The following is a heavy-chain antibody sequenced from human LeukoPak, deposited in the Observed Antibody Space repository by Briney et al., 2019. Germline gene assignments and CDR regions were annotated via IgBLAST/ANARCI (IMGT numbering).Heavy chain of an antibody. CDR1: SGSISSGAYY. CDR2: TYHSGST. Sequence: PSETLSLTCTVSSGSISSGAYYWGWIRQPPGKGLEWVGSTYHSGSTFYNPSLKGRVTISVDTSKNQFYLKLTSVTAADTAVFFCAREEFGTACFDSWGQGTLVTVSS. CDR3: AREEFGTACFDS. J-gene: IGHJ4*02. V-gene: IGHV4-39*07. D-gene: IGHD1-7*01.